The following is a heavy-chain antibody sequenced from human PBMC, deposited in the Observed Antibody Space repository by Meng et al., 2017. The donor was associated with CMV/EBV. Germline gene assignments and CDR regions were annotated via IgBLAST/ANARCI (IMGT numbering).Heavy chain of an antibody. V-gene: IGHV1-69*10. CDR1: GGTFSSYA. D-gene: IGHD4-17*01. CDR3: ARDSRSYYGDYYYYGMDV. Sequence: SVKVSCKASGGTFSSYAISWVRQAPGQGLEWMGGIIPILGIANYAQKFQGRVTITADKSTSTAYMELSSLRSEDTAVYYCARDSRSYYGDYYYYGMDVWGQGTTVTVSS. J-gene: IGHJ6*02. CDR2: IIPILGIA.